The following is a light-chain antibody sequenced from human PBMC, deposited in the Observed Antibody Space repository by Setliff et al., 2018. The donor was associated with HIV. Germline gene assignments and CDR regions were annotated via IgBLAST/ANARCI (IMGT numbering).Light chain of an antibody. CDR3: SSFTSSITPFV. CDR1: SSDVGYYNL. V-gene: IGLV2-14*01. J-gene: IGLJ1*01. CDR2: DVN. Sequence: QSALTQPASVSGSPGQSITISCTGTSSDVGYYNLVSWYQQHPGKAPKLMIYDVNSRPSGVSNRFSGSKSGNTASLTISGLQAGDEADYYCSSFTSSITPFVFGSGTKVTVL.